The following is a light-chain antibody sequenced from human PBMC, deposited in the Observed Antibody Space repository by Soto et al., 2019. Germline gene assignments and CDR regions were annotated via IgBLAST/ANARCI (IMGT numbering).Light chain of an antibody. Sequence: EMVMTQSPATLSVSPGERATLSCRASQSVRSSLAWYQQKPGQPPRLLIYRASTRATGVPARFSGSGSGTDFTLTISGLEPEDFAVYYCQQYGNSRGTFGQGTKVDIK. CDR3: QQYGNSRGT. CDR2: RAS. V-gene: IGKV3-15*01. J-gene: IGKJ1*01. CDR1: QSVRSS.